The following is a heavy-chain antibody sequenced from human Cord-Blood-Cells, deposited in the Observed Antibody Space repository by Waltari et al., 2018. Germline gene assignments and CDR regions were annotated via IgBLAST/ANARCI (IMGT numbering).Heavy chain of an antibody. CDR3: ARGCSGGSCYFDY. V-gene: IGHV3-48*03. J-gene: IGHJ4*02. CDR1: GFTFSSYE. Sequence: EVQLVESGGGLVQPGGSLRLSCAASGFTFSSYEMNWVRQAPGKGLEWVSYISSSGSTIYYADSVKGRFTISRDNAKNSLYLQMNSLRAEDTAVYYCARGCSGGSCYFDYWGQGTLVTVSS. D-gene: IGHD2-15*01. CDR2: ISSSGSTI.